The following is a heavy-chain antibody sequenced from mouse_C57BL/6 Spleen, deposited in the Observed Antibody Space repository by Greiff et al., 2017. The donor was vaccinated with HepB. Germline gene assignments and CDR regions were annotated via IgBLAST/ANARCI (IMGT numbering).Heavy chain of an antibody. CDR3: ARKGDYDVPAWFAY. CDR2: IDPSDSYT. CDR1: GYTFTSYW. V-gene: IGHV1-69*01. D-gene: IGHD2-4*01. Sequence: QVQLQQPGAELVMPGASVKLSCKASGYTFTSYWMHWVKQRPGQGLEWIGEIDPSDSYTNYNQKFKGKSTLTVDKSTSTAYMQLSSLTSEDSAVYYCARKGDYDVPAWFAYWGQGTLVTVSA. J-gene: IGHJ3*01.